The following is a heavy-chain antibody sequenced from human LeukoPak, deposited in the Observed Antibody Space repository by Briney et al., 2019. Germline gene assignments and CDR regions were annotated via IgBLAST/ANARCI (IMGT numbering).Heavy chain of an antibody. CDR3: ARDLVTVTKGFDI. CDR2: ISYIVSA. V-gene: IGHV4-59*11. D-gene: IGHD4-17*01. J-gene: IGHJ3*02. Sequence: PSETLSLTSAVSTDSFTSHYWTWIRQPPGKGLWWSGYISYIVSANYTPSLQSRVTISIDTSKNQISLTLSSVTAADTAVYYCARDLVTVTKGFDIWGQGTMVSVSS. CDR1: TDSFTSHY.